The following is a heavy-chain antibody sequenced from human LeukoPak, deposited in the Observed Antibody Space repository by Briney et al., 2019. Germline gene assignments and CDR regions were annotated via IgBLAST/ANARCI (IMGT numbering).Heavy chain of an antibody. Sequence: PGGSLRLSCAASGFTFSSYEMNWVRQAPGKGLEWISTTSSSGSNIYYADSVKGRFTISRDNAKKSLSLQMNSLSAEDTAVYYCATGGNSLAYWGQGTLVTVSS. V-gene: IGHV3-48*03. D-gene: IGHD1-26*01. CDR2: TSSSGSNI. J-gene: IGHJ4*02. CDR3: ATGGNSLAY. CDR1: GFTFSSYE.